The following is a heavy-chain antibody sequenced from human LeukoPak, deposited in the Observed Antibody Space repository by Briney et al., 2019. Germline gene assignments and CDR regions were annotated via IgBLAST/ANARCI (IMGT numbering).Heavy chain of an antibody. V-gene: IGHV1-2*02. CDR2: INPNSGGT. Sequence: ASVKVSCKASGYTFTSYYMHWVRQAPGQGLEWMGWINPNSGGTNYAQKFQGRVTMTRDTSISTAYMELSRLRSDDTAVYYCARDTGDTYYYDSSGYPYAFDIWGQGTMVTVSS. D-gene: IGHD3-22*01. J-gene: IGHJ3*02. CDR3: ARDTGDTYYYDSSGYPYAFDI. CDR1: GYTFTSYY.